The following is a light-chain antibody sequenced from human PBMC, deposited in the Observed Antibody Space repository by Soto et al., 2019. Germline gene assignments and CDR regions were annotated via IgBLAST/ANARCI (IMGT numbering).Light chain of an antibody. J-gene: IGKJ1*01. Sequence: DIQMTQSPSSLSASVVGRVTITCRASQSISTYLNWYQQKLGKAPKLLIYAASSLQSGVPSRFSGTGSGTDFTLTISSLQLEDFATYYCQQSYSTPWTFGQGTKVEIK. V-gene: IGKV1-39*01. CDR1: QSISTY. CDR3: QQSYSTPWT. CDR2: AAS.